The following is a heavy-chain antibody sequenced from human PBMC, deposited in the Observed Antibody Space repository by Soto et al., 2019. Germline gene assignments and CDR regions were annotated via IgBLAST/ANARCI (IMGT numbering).Heavy chain of an antibody. Sequence: QVPLVQSGAEVKKPGASVKVSCKTSGYTFSSFGVSWVRQAPGQGLEWMGWISAYNGNTNSAQKVQGRVSLTTDTSTSTAYMELRSLTSDDTAVYYCVRDWGGQLGIDYWGQGTLVTVSS. CDR3: VRDWGGQLGIDY. V-gene: IGHV1-18*01. D-gene: IGHD6-13*01. J-gene: IGHJ4*02. CDR2: ISAYNGNT. CDR1: GYTFSSFG.